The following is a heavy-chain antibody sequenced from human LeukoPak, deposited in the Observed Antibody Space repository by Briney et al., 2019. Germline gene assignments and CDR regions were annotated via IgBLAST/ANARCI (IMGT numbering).Heavy chain of an antibody. J-gene: IGHJ4*02. CDR2: IYSGGNT. CDR1: GFTFSSNC. Sequence: GGSLRLSCAASGFTFSSNCMSWVRQAPGKGLEGVSFIYSGGNTYYADSVKGRFTISRDNSKNTVHLQMNSLRAEDTAMYYCARRAGDYSHPYDYWGQGTLVTVSS. CDR3: ARRAGDYSHPYDY. V-gene: IGHV3-53*01. D-gene: IGHD3-22*01.